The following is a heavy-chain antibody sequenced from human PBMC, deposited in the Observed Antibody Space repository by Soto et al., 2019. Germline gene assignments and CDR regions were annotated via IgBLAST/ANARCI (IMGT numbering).Heavy chain of an antibody. J-gene: IGHJ4*02. D-gene: IGHD3-3*01. CDR3: ARWSYLDF. CDR1: GFSFGSYA. Sequence: GGSLRLSCAASGFSFGSYALSWVRQAPGKGLEWVSTISGSDGKTFYAESVKGRLYISRDTSQNTLYLQMNSLRADDTAVYYCARWSYLDFWGQGTRVTVSS. CDR2: ISGSDGKT. V-gene: IGHV3-23*01.